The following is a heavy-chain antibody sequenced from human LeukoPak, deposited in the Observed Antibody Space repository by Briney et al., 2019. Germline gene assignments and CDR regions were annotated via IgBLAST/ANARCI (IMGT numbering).Heavy chain of an antibody. Sequence: SETLSLTCAVSGGSISSGGYSWSWIRQPPGKGLEWIGYIYHSGSTYYNPSLKSRVTISVDRSKNQFSLKLSSVTAADTAVYYCARSITIFGVVTPGGGWFDPWGQGTLVTVSS. CDR1: GGSISSGGYS. V-gene: IGHV4-30-2*01. D-gene: IGHD3-3*01. CDR2: IYHSGST. CDR3: ARSITIFGVVTPGGGWFDP. J-gene: IGHJ5*02.